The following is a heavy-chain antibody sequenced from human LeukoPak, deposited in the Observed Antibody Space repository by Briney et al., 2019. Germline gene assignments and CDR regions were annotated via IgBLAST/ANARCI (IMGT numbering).Heavy chain of an antibody. Sequence: PSETLSLTCAVYDGSFSGYSWNWIRQPPGKGLDWIGEIYHSGSTNYNPSLKSRVTISVDTSKNQFSLKLSSVTAADTAVYYCARGVNFRPNLFGVVIIPVSGFDYWGQGTLVTVSS. CDR2: IYHSGST. CDR3: ARGVNFRPNLFGVVIIPVSGFDY. CDR1: DGSFSGYS. V-gene: IGHV4-34*01. D-gene: IGHD3-3*01. J-gene: IGHJ4*02.